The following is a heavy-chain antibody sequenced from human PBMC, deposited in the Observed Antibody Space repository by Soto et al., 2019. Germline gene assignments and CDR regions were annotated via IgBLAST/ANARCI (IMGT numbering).Heavy chain of an antibody. J-gene: IGHJ5*02. V-gene: IGHV3-7*03. CDR3: ARYRSLDP. D-gene: IGHD3-16*02. CDR1: GFILRNYW. Sequence: GGSLRLSCADSGFILRNYWLSWVRQAPGMGLQWVASIKEDGSEKYYVDPVKGRSTISRENAKSSLYRQMNRLRAEDTAVYYCARYRSLDPWGQGILVTVSS. CDR2: IKEDGSEK.